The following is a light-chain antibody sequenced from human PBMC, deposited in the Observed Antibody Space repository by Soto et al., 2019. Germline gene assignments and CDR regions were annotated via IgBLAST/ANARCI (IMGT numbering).Light chain of an antibody. CDR2: EGS. V-gene: IGLV2-23*01. Sequence: QSALTQPASASGSPGQSITISCTGTSSDVGSYNLVSWYQQHPGKAPKVMIYEGSKRPSGVSNRFSASKSGTTASLTISGLQAEDEADYYCCSYAGNSIYVFGSGTKVTVL. J-gene: IGLJ1*01. CDR3: CSYAGNSIYV. CDR1: SSDVGSYNL.